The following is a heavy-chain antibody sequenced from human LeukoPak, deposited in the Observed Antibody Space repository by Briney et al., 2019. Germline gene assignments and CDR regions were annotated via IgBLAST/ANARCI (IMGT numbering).Heavy chain of an antibody. V-gene: IGHV1-46*01. J-gene: IGHJ6*03. D-gene: IGHD2/OR15-2a*01. Sequence: ASVKVSCKASGYTLTSYHMHWVRRAPGQGLEWMGKINPRDVTITYAQKFQGRVTMTRDVSTSTVYMELSSLRSDDTAVYYCARDLNNFYYMDVWGKGTTVIVSS. CDR2: INPRDVTI. CDR1: GYTLTSYH. CDR3: ARDLNNFYYMDV.